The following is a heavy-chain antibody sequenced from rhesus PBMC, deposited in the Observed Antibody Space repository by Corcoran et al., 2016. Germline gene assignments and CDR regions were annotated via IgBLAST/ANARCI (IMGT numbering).Heavy chain of an antibody. CDR3: ARSIWTGYYKYYFDY. J-gene: IGHJ4*01. V-gene: IGHV4S9*01. D-gene: IGHD3-3*01. CDR1: GGSSSDSYY. Sequence: QVQLQESGPGLVKPSETLSLTCAVSGGSSSDSYYWNWLRQPPGKGLEWIGNIYGKRANTYYNPSLKNRVTISEDTSKNHFSLKLSSVTAADTAVYYCARSIWTGYYKYYFDYWGQGVLVTVSS. CDR2: IYGKRANT.